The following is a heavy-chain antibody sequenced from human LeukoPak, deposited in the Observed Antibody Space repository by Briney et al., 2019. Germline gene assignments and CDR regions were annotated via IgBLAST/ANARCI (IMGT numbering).Heavy chain of an antibody. CDR1: GYTLTELS. D-gene: IGHD3-3*01. V-gene: IGHV1-24*01. Sequence: GASVTVSCKVSGYTLTELSMHWVRQAPGKGLEWVGGFDPEDGETIYAQKFQGRVTMTEDTSTDTAYMELSSLRSEDTAVYYCATVDFRYGMDVWGQGTTVTVSS. CDR2: FDPEDGET. CDR3: ATVDFRYGMDV. J-gene: IGHJ6*02.